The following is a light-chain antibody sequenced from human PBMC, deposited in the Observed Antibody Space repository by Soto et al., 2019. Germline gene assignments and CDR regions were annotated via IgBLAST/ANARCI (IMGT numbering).Light chain of an antibody. V-gene: IGKV3-15*01. CDR1: QSVGSK. CDR3: QQYEKWPPTT. J-gene: IGKJ1*01. CDR2: DAS. Sequence: EILMTQSPATLAASPWERATLSCRASQSVGSKLAWYQQKPGQPPRLVMFDASIRATGVPARFSGGGSGTEFTLTISSLQSEDFALYYCQQYEKWPPTTFGQGTKVEIK.